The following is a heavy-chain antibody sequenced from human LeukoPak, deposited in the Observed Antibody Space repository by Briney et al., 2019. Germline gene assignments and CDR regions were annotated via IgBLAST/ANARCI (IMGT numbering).Heavy chain of an antibody. V-gene: IGHV3-20*04. Sequence: GGSLRLSCAASGFTFDDYGMSWVRQAPGKGLEWVSGINWNGGSTGYEDSVKGRFTISRDNAKNSLYLQMNILRAEDTALYYCARVKLLYGSGIGDAFDIWGQGTMVTVSS. CDR1: GFTFDDYG. D-gene: IGHD3-10*01. CDR2: INWNGGST. CDR3: ARVKLLYGSGIGDAFDI. J-gene: IGHJ3*02.